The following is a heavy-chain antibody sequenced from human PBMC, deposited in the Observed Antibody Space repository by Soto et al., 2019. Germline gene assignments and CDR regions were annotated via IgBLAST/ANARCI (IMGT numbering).Heavy chain of an antibody. V-gene: IGHV1-69*06. CDR2: IIPMYDSA. CDR3: ATWRTYSGSYCFDY. J-gene: IGHJ4*02. CDR1: GGTCKTYT. Sequence: QVQLVQSGAELKKPGSSVNVSCAASGGTCKTYTINWVRQAPGQGLEWIGQIIPMYDSANYAQRVQGRVTISADKSTNIAYMALSGLRSEDTALYYCATWRTYSGSYCFDYWGQGTLVIVSS. D-gene: IGHD1-26*01.